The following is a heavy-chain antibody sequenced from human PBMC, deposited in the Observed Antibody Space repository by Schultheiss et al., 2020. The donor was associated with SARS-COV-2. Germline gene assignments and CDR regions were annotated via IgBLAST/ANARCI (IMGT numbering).Heavy chain of an antibody. Sequence: GESLKISCKASGYTFTSYYMHWVRQAPGQGLEWMGIINPSGGSTSYAQKFQGRVTMTRDTSTSTVYMELSSLRSEDTAVYYCAREGQGEVPAAIRFDPWGQGTLVTVSS. CDR3: AREGQGEVPAAIRFDP. J-gene: IGHJ5*02. V-gene: IGHV1-46*01. CDR1: GYTFTSYY. D-gene: IGHD2-2*01. CDR2: INPSGGST.